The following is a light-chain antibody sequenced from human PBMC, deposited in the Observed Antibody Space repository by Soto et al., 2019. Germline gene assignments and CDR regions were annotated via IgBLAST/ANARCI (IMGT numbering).Light chain of an antibody. V-gene: IGLV1-36*01. Sequence: QSVLTQPPSVSGAPRQRVTISCSGSNSNIGNNEVNWYQQFPGKAPKLLIYCDDLRPSGVSARFSGSKSGASASLAISGLQSEDEAVYYCAAWDDSLNGVVFGGGTKVTVL. J-gene: IGLJ3*02. CDR1: NSNIGNNE. CDR2: CDD. CDR3: AAWDDSLNGVV.